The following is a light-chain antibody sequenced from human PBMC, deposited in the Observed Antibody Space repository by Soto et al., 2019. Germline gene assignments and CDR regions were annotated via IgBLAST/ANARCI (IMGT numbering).Light chain of an antibody. V-gene: IGKV1-5*03. CDR2: KAS. Sequence: DIQMTQSPSTLSASVGDRVSITCRASHSVNSWLAWYQQKPGKAPKLLISKASRLESGVQSRFSGSGSGTEFTLTISSLQPDDFATYHCQQYNSFAYTFGQGTILEIK. CDR1: HSVNSW. J-gene: IGKJ2*01. CDR3: QQYNSFAYT.